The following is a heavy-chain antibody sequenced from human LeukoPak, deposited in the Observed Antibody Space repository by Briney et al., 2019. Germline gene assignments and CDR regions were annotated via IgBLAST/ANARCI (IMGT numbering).Heavy chain of an antibody. CDR3: AKVVSGSYSYYYYGVDV. D-gene: IGHD1-26*01. CDR1: GFTFSDYA. V-gene: IGHV3-64*04. J-gene: IGHJ6*02. Sequence: GGSLRLSCSASGFTFSDYAMHWVRQAPGKGLEYVSGVSSNGGSTYYADSVKGRFTVSRDNSKNTLYLQMNSLRAEDTAVYYYAKVVSGSYSYYYYGVDVWGQGTTVTVSS. CDR2: VSSNGGST.